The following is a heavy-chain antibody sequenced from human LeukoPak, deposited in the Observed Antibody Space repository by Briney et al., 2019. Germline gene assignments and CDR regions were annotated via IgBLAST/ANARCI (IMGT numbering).Heavy chain of an antibody. V-gene: IGHV1-3*01. CDR1: GYTFTSYA. D-gene: IGHD6-19*01. Sequence: ASVKVSCKASGYTFTSYAMHWVRQAPGQRLEWMGWINAGNGNTKYSQKFQGRVTITRDTSASTAYMELSSLRSEDTAVYYCARGAVAGSPLYYYYYGMDVWGQGTTVTVSS. CDR3: ARGAVAGSPLYYYYYGMDV. J-gene: IGHJ6*02. CDR2: INAGNGNT.